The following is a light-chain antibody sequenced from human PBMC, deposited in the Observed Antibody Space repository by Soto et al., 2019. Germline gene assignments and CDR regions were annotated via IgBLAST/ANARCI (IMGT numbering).Light chain of an antibody. V-gene: IGLV1-47*01. CDR3: ATWDDSLSNYV. Sequence: XSVLTQPPSASGTPGQRVTISCSGSSSNIGSNYVYWYQHLTGTAPKLLIYRNNQRPSGVPDRFSGSKSGTSASLAISGLRSEDEADYYCATWDDSLSNYVFGTGNKVTVL. CDR1: SSNIGSNY. CDR2: RNN. J-gene: IGLJ1*01.